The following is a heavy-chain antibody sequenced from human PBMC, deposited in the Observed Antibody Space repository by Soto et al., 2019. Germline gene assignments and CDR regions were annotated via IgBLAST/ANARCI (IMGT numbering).Heavy chain of an antibody. CDR2: IYWDDDE. J-gene: IGHJ4*02. D-gene: IGHD5-18*01. CDR1: GFSLNTRGVG. V-gene: IGHV2-5*02. Sequence: QITLKESGPTLVKPTQTLTLTCTFSGFSLNTRGVGVGWIRQPPGKALEWLALIYWDDDEGYSPSLRSRLTITKDTSKNPVVLTVTNMDPVDSATYYCAHRPRGYSYHFDYWGQGTLVTVSS. CDR3: AHRPRGYSYHFDY.